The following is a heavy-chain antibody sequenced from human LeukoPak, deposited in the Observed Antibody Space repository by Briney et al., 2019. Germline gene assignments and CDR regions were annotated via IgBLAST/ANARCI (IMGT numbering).Heavy chain of an antibody. CDR2: IRYDGSNK. Sequence: GGSLRLSCAASGFTFSSYGMHWVRQAPGKGLEWVAFIRYDGSNKYYADSVKGRFTISRDNSKNTLYLQMNSLRAEDTAVYYCASGAITMIVVPYFDYWGQGTLVTVSS. D-gene: IGHD3-22*01. CDR1: GFTFSSYG. V-gene: IGHV3-30*02. J-gene: IGHJ4*02. CDR3: ASGAITMIVVPYFDY.